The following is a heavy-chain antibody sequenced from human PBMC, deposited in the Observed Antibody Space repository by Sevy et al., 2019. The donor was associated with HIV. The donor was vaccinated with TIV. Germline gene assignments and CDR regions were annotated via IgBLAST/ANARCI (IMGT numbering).Heavy chain of an antibody. CDR3: AGEYACGRGYS. CDR1: GGSITSLY. D-gene: IGHD2-8*01. CDR2: IYYNGHI. V-gene: IGHV4-59*08. J-gene: IGHJ4*02. Sequence: SETLSLTCTVSGGSITSLYWNWIRQPPGKGLEWIANIYYNGHINYNPSLKSRVTLSLDTSKYQFSLRLSSVTAADTAMYYCAGEYACGRGYSWGQGTLVTVSS.